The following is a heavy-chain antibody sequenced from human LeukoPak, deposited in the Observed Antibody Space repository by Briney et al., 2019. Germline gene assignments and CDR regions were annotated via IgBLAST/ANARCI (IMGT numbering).Heavy chain of an antibody. V-gene: IGHV3-30-3*01. J-gene: IGHJ3*02. Sequence: PGGSLRLSCAASGFTFSRYAMHWVRQAPGKGLEWVAVISYDGSNEYYADSVKGRFTISRDNSKNTLYLQMSSLRPEDTAVYYCAREAEAFDIWGQGTMVTVSS. CDR2: ISYDGSNE. CDR1: GFTFSRYA. CDR3: AREAEAFDI.